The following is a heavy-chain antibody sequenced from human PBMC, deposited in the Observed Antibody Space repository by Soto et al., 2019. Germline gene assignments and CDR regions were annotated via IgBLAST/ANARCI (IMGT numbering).Heavy chain of an antibody. CDR2: IYHSGST. D-gene: IGHD6-13*01. J-gene: IGHJ4*02. CDR3: ARAIAAAGTGFDY. Sequence: SETLSLTCAVSGGSISSSNWWSWVRQPPGKGLEWIGEIYHSGSTNYNPSLKSRVTISVDKSKNQFSLKLSSVTAADTAVYYCARAIAAAGTGFDYWGQGTLVTVSS. CDR1: GGSISSSNW. V-gene: IGHV4-4*02.